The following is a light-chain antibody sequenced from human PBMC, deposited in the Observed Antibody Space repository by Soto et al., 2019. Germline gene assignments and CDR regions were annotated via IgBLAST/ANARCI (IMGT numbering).Light chain of an antibody. CDR3: QSYDSSLSGYV. J-gene: IGLJ1*01. CDR1: SSNIGAGYE. Sequence: QAVVTQPPSVSEAPGQRVTISCTGSSSNIGAGYEAHWYQQVPGTAPKLLIYENNNRPSGVPHRFSGSKSGTSASLAITGLQAEDEAEYYCQSYDSSLSGYVFGTGTKLTVL. CDR2: ENN. V-gene: IGLV1-40*01.